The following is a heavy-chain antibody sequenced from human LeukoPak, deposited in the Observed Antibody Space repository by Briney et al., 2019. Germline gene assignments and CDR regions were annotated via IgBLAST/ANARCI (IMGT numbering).Heavy chain of an antibody. Sequence: ASVTVSCKASGYTFTSYYMHWVRQATGQGLEWRGIINPSGGNTDYAQKYQGRVTLTRDTSTSTVYMELSSLRSEDTAVYYCARDMATITGLFDYWGQGTLVIVSS. J-gene: IGHJ4*02. CDR2: INPSGGNT. D-gene: IGHD5-24*01. CDR3: ARDMATITGLFDY. CDR1: GYTFTSYY. V-gene: IGHV1-46*01.